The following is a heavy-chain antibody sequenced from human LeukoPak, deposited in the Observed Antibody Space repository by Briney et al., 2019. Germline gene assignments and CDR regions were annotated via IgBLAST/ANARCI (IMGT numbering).Heavy chain of an antibody. J-gene: IGHJ4*02. CDR1: GYTFTGYY. V-gene: IGHV1-2*02. CDR2: INPNSGGT. D-gene: IGHD1-26*01. CDR3: ARDRAGSGSYGAVDY. Sequence: ASVKVSCKASGYTFTGYYMHWVRQAPGQGLEWMGWINPNSGGTNYAQKFQGRVTMTRDTSISTAYMELSRLRSDGTAVYYCARDRAGSGSYGAVDYWGQGTLVTVSS.